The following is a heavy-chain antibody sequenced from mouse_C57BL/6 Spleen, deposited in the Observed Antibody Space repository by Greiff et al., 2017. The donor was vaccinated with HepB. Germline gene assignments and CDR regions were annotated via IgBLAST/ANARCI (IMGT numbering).Heavy chain of an antibody. CDR1: GYAFTNYL. CDR3: ARIDDPYYFDY. V-gene: IGHV1-54*01. Sequence: QVQLQQSGAELVRPGTSVKVSCKASGYAFTNYLIEWVKQRPGQGLEWIGVINPGSGGTNYNEKFKGKATLTADKSSSTAYMQLSSLTSEDSAVYFCARIDDPYYFDYWGQGTTLTVSS. J-gene: IGHJ2*01. CDR2: INPGSGGT.